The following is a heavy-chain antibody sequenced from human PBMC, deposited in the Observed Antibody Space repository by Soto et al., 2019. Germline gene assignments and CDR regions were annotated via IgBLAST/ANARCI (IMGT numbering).Heavy chain of an antibody. CDR1: GGSISSYY. CDR2: IYYSGST. CDR3: ESVALNTGSWFDP. V-gene: IGHV4-59*01. J-gene: IGHJ5*02. D-gene: IGHD1-26*01. Sequence: PSETLSLTCTVSGGSISSYYWSWIRQPPGKGLEWIGYIYYSGSTNYNPSLKSRVTISVDTSKNQFSLKLSSVTAADTAVYYCESVALNTGSWFDPWGQAILVNVS.